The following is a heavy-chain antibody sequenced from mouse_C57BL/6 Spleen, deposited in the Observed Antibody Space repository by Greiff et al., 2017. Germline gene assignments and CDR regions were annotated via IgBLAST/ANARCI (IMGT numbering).Heavy chain of an antibody. Sequence: QVQLKQPGAELVKPGASVKLSCTASGFTFTSYWMHWVKQRPEQGLEWIGMIHPESGSTNYAEKFQSKATLTVDKSSSTAYMQLSSLTSEDSAVYYCARGDGSSPGDYAMDYWGQGTSVTVSS. CDR3: ARGDGSSPGDYAMDY. D-gene: IGHD1-1*01. CDR1: GFTFTSYW. V-gene: IGHV1-64*01. J-gene: IGHJ4*01. CDR2: IHPESGST.